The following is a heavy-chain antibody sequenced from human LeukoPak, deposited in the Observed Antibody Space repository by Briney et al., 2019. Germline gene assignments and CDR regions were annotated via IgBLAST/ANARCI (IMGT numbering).Heavy chain of an antibody. V-gene: IGHV4-39*01. J-gene: IGHJ5*02. CDR3: ARQGPSDGGVIA. CDR2: IYYSGST. CDR1: GGSISSSSYY. Sequence: TSETLSLTCTVSGGSISSSSYYWGWLRQPPGKGLEWIGSIYYSGSTYYNPSLKSRVTISVDTSKNQFSLKLSSVTAADTAVYYCARQGPSDGGVIAWGQGTLVTVSS. D-gene: IGHD3-16*02.